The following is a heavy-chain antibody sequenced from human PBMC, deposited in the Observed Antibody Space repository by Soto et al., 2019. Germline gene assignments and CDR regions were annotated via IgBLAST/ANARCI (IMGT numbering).Heavy chain of an antibody. CDR2: INHRGSA. J-gene: IGHJ6*02. CDR1: GGSFRGYY. V-gene: IGHV4-34*01. D-gene: IGHD1-26*01. Sequence: QVQLQQWGAGLLKPSETLSLTCAVYGGSFRGYYWSWIRQPPGKGLEWIGEINHRGSANYNPSVKGRVTISVDTSKNRFSLKLNSVTAADTAMYYCARGSRVKIPAATGRDYCYHGLDVWAQGTAVTVSS. CDR3: ARGSRVKIPAATGRDYCYHGLDV.